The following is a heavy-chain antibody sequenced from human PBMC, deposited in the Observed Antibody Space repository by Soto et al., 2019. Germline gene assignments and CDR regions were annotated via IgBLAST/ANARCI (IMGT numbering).Heavy chain of an antibody. CDR1: GFTFRAHT. D-gene: IGHD3-16*01. Sequence: GGSLRLSCAGSGFTFRAHTLVWVRQSPGKGLEWVSSISSGGTYLEYAHSVKGRFAISRDDAKDSVFLQMNSLKTDDTAVYYCVKGGEDITSPYGMDVWGQGTTVTVSS. CDR2: ISSGGTYL. V-gene: IGHV3-21*06. J-gene: IGHJ6*02. CDR3: VKGGEDITSPYGMDV.